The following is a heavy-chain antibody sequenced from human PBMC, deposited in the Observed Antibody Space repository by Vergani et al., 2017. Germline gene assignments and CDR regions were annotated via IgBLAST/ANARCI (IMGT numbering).Heavy chain of an antibody. CDR3: ARVNAETNGHLYYYYYMDV. CDR2: IDHTGRP. CDR1: GGSFTSYH. V-gene: IGHV4-34*01. J-gene: IGHJ6*03. Sequence: QVQLQQWGGGLLKPSETLSLTCVVNGGSFTSYHWTWIRQSPGEGLEWVGDIDHTGRPDYNPSLKSRHTMSVDKSRNQLSLTLNSVAATDTAIYFCARVNAETNGHLYYYYYMDVWGQGTAVTVS. D-gene: IGHD2-8*01.